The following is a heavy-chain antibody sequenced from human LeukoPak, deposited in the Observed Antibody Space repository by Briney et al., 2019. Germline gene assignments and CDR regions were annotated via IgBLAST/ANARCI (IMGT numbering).Heavy chain of an antibody. CDR2: INPCGGST. Sequence: ASVKVSCKASGYTFTSYYMHWVRQAPGQGLEWMGIINPCGGSTGYAQKFQGRVTMTGDTSTSTVYMELSSLRSEDTAVYYCAREGLKEATTSDYYYYGMDVWGQGTTVTVS. D-gene: IGHD1-7*01. J-gene: IGHJ6*02. V-gene: IGHV1-46*01. CDR3: AREGLKEATTSDYYYYGMDV. CDR1: GYTFTSYY.